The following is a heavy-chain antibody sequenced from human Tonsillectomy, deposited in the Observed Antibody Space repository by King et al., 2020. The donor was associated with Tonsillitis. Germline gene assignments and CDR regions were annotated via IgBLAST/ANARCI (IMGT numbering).Heavy chain of an antibody. CDR3: ARGASQGYVVLGGHSDFDY. CDR2: ISYDGSNK. V-gene: IGHV3-30-3*01. CDR1: GFTFSRYA. D-gene: IGHD4-23*01. Sequence: VQLVESGGGVVQPGRSLRLSCAASGFTFSRYAMHWVRQAPGKGLEWVAVISYDGSNKYYADSVKGRFTISRDNSKNTLYLQMNSLRAEDTAVYYCARGASQGYVVLGGHSDFDYWGQGTLVTVSS. J-gene: IGHJ4*02.